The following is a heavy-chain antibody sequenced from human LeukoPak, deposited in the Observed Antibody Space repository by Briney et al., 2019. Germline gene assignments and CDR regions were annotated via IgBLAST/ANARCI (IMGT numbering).Heavy chain of an antibody. V-gene: IGHV3-7*01. CDR3: ARERVTTTSFDY. CDR2: IKQNGGAK. J-gene: IGHJ4*02. CDR1: GFTFTNYW. Sequence: GGSLRLSCAASGFTFTNYWMNWLRQAPGKGLEWVANIKQNGGAKNYVDSVKGRFTISRDNAKNSLYLQMNNLRVEDTAVYYCARERVTTTSFDYWGQGVLVTVSS. D-gene: IGHD2/OR15-2a*01.